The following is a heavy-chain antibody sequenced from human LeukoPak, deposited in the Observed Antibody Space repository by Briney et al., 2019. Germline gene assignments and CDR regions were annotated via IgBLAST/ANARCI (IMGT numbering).Heavy chain of an antibody. CDR3: AKDMVRAWSAFDI. CDR2: ISLSGST. D-gene: IGHD3-10*01. Sequence: GGFLRLSCAASGFTFSSYAMSWVRQAPGQGLEWVSTISLSGSTYYADSVKGRFTISSDNSKNTLYLQMNGLRAEDTAVYYCAKDMVRAWSAFDIWGQGTMVTVSS. CDR1: GFTFSSYA. J-gene: IGHJ3*02. V-gene: IGHV3-23*01.